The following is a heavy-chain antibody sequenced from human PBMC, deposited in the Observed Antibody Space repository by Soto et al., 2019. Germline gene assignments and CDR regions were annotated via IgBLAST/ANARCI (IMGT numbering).Heavy chain of an antibody. CDR3: ARGPSCGGDFYLFDY. V-gene: IGHV1-46*01. Sequence: QVQLVQTGAEVTKPGASVKLSCKASGYTFTSYYIHWVRQAPGQGLEWVAMINPGGGRTKNAQMFQGSVTLTRDTSAGTVDIELSSLTSDDTAVYYCARGPSCGGDFYLFDYWGQGSLVTASS. CDR1: GYTFTSYY. CDR2: INPGGGRT. D-gene: IGHD2-21*02. J-gene: IGHJ4*02.